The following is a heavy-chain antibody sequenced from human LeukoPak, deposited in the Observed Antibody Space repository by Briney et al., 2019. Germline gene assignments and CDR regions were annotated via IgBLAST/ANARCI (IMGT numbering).Heavy chain of an antibody. CDR1: GGSFSGYY. Sequence: PSETLSLTCAVYGGSFSGYYWSWIRQPPGKGLEWIGEINHSGSTNYNPSLKSRVTISVDTSKNPFSLKLSSVTAADTAVYYCARGADYIGYYYYGMDVWGQGTTVTVSS. CDR2: INHSGST. V-gene: IGHV4-34*01. CDR3: ARGADYIGYYYYGMDV. D-gene: IGHD4-11*01. J-gene: IGHJ6*02.